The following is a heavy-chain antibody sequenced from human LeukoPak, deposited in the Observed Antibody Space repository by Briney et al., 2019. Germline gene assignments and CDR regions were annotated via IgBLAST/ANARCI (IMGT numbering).Heavy chain of an antibody. CDR1: GFTFSSYW. V-gene: IGHV3-7*04. D-gene: IGHD6-19*01. J-gene: IGHJ4*02. Sequence: GGSLRLSCAASGFTFSSYWMSWVRQAPGKGLEWVANIKQDGSEKYYVDSVKGRFTISRDNAKNSLYLQMNSLRAEDTAVYYCARGGPGYSSGWDYFDYWGQGTLVTVSS. CDR3: ARGGPGYSSGWDYFDY. CDR2: IKQDGSEK.